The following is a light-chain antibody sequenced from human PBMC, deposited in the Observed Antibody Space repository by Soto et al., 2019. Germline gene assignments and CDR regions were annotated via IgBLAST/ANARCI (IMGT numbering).Light chain of an antibody. CDR2: AAA. J-gene: IGKJ1*01. V-gene: IGKV1-39*01. CDR3: QHTYSSPRT. Sequence: DIQLTQSPSSLSASLGDRVTISCRASQSVTKYLHWYRQKPGKAPELLIYAAATLQSGVPSRFSGSGSGTEFTLTINSLQPEDFATYYCQHTYSSPRTFGQGTKVDIK. CDR1: QSVTKY.